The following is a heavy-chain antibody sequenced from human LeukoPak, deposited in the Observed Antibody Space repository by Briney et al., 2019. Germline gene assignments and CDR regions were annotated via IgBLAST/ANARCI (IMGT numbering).Heavy chain of an antibody. CDR3: ARPIFYCSGGSCYFGY. CDR2: INPNSGGT. V-gene: IGHV1-2*02. J-gene: IGHJ4*02. D-gene: IGHD2-15*01. Sequence: ASVKVSCKASGYTFTGYYMHWVRQAPGQGLEWMGWINPNSGGTNYAQKFQGRVTMTRDTSISTAYMELSRLRSDDTAVYYCARPIFYCSGGSCYFGYWGQGTLVTVSS. CDR1: GYTFTGYY.